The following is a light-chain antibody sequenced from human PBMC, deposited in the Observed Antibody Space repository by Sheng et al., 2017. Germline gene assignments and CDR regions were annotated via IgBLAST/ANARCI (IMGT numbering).Light chain of an antibody. CDR2: DVS. CDR1: SSDVGGYNY. Sequence: QSALTQPASVSGSPGQSITISCTGTSSDVGGYNYVSWYQQHPGKAPKFIIYDVSYRPSGVSNRFSGSKSGNTASLTISGLQAEDEADYYCSSFRSTNSWVFGGGTKLTVI. V-gene: IGLV2-14*03. J-gene: IGLJ3*02. CDR3: SSFRSTNSWV.